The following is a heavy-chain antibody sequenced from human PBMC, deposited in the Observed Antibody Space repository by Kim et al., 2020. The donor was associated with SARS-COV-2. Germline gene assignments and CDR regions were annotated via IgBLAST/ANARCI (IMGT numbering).Heavy chain of an antibody. Sequence: KGRFTNSRDNSKNTLYLQMNSLRAEDTAVYYCAKDQRPGIFGFQRRGFDYWGQGTLVTVSS. V-gene: IGHV3-23*01. D-gene: IGHD6-25*01. J-gene: IGHJ4*02. CDR3: AKDQRPGIFGFQRRGFDY.